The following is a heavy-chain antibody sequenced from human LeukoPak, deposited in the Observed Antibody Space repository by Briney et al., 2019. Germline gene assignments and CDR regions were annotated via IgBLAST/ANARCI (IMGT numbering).Heavy chain of an antibody. CDR2: IYYSGST. D-gene: IGHD3-10*01. J-gene: IGHJ4*02. CDR3: ARQGITMVRGVIRPLYYFDY. CDR1: GGSISSSSYY. Sequence: PSETLSLTCTVSGGSISSSSYYWGWIRQPPGKGLEWIGSIYYSGSTNYNPSLKSRVTISVDTSKNQFSLKLSSVTAADTAVYYCARQGITMVRGVIRPLYYFDYWGQGTLVTVSS. V-gene: IGHV4-39*07.